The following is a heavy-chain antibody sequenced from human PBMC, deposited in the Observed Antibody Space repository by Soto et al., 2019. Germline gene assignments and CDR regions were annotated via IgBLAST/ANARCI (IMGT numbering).Heavy chain of an antibody. CDR2: INAGNGNT. CDR1: GYTFTSYA. J-gene: IGHJ4*02. V-gene: IGHV1-3*01. D-gene: IGHD2-15*01. CDR3: ARDLGGGPDY. Sequence: QVQLVQSGAEVKKPGASVKVSCKASGYTFTSYAIHWVRQAPGQRLEWMGWINAGNGNTKYSQKFQDRVTITRDTSASTADMELSSLRSEDTAVYYCARDLGGGPDYWGQGTLVTVSS.